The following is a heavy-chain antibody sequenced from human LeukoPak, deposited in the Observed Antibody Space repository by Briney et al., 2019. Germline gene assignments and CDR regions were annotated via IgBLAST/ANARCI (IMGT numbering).Heavy chain of an antibody. Sequence: SETLSLTCAVYGGSFSGYYWSWIRQPPGKGLEWIGEINHSGGTNYNPSLKSRVTISVDTSKNQFSLKLSSVTAADTAVYYCARAYCSSTSCRNWFDPWGQGTLVTVSS. CDR3: ARAYCSSTSCRNWFDP. D-gene: IGHD2-2*01. CDR2: INHSGGT. J-gene: IGHJ5*02. CDR1: GGSFSGYY. V-gene: IGHV4-34*01.